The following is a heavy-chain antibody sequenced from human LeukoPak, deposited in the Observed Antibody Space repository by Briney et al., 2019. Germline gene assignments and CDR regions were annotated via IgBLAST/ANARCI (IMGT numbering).Heavy chain of an antibody. Sequence: GGSLRLSCSASGFAFNDYSWNWVRQTPGKGLEWVSYISVSGATVKYADSVKGRFTISRDNGRNSLYLQMNSLRAEDTAVYYCARDSGSYYDRLDCWGQGNLVTVSS. CDR3: ARDSGSYYDRLDC. D-gene: IGHD3-22*01. CDR2: ISVSGATV. J-gene: IGHJ4*02. CDR1: GFAFNDYS. V-gene: IGHV3-48*01.